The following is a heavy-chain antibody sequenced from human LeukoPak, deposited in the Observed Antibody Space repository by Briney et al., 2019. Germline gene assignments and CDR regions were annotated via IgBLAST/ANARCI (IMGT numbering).Heavy chain of an antibody. Sequence: PSETLSLTCTVSGGSISNYYWSWIRQPPGKGLEWIGYIYYSGSTNYNPSLKSRVTISVDTSKNQFSLKLSSVTAADTAVYYCATTRITIFGVVMNPPGAFVIWGQGTMVTVSS. D-gene: IGHD3-3*01. CDR2: IYYSGST. J-gene: IGHJ3*02. V-gene: IGHV4-59*08. CDR3: ATTRITIFGVVMNPPGAFVI. CDR1: GGSISNYY.